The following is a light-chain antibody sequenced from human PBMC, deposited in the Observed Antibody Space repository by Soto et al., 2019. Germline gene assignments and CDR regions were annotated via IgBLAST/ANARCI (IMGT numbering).Light chain of an antibody. J-gene: IGLJ1*01. CDR2: DNN. CDR3: GTWDSSLSAGDV. Sequence: QSVLTQPPSVSAAPGQKVTISCSGSNSNIGNNYVSWYQQLPGRAPKLLIYDNNKRPSGIPDRFSGSKSGTSATLGITGLQTGDEADYYCGTWDSSLSAGDVFGTGTKVTVL. V-gene: IGLV1-51*01. CDR1: NSNIGNNY.